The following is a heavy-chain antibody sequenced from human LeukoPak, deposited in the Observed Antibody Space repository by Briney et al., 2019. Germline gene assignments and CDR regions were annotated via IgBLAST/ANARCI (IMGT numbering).Heavy chain of an antibody. D-gene: IGHD5-12*01. Sequence: GGSLRLSCAASGFTFSSYGMHWVRQAPGKGLEWVAVISYDGSNKYYADSVKGRFTISRDNSKNTLYLQMNSLRAEDTAVYYCAKDGYSGYEMVRAYYYYYGMDVWGQGTTVTVSS. J-gene: IGHJ6*02. CDR1: GFTFSSYG. CDR2: ISYDGSNK. CDR3: AKDGYSGYEMVRAYYYYYGMDV. V-gene: IGHV3-30*18.